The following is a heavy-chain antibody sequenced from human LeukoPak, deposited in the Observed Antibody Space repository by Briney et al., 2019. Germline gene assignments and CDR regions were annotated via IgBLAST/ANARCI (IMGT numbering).Heavy chain of an antibody. CDR3: ARDYHVVVPAAPHYYGMDV. CDR1: GFTFSDYY. Sequence: KPGGSLRLSCAASGFTFSDYYMGWIRQAPGKGLEWVSYISSSGSTIYYADSVKGRFTISRDNAKNSLYLQMNSLRAEDTAVYYCARDYHVVVPAAPHYYGMDVWGQGTTVTVSS. CDR2: ISSSGSTI. D-gene: IGHD2-2*01. J-gene: IGHJ6*02. V-gene: IGHV3-11*01.